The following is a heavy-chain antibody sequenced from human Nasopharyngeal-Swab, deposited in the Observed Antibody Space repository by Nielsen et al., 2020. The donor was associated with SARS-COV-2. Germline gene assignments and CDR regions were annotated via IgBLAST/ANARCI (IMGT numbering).Heavy chain of an antibody. CDR2: IWYDGSNK. Sequence: SLKIPCAASGFTFSSYGMHWVRQAPGTGLEWVAVIWYDGSNKYYADSVKGRFTISRDNSNNTLYLQMNGLRAEDTAVYYCATAREGGAYNYVLDYWGQGTLVTVSS. CDR1: GFTFSSYG. CDR3: ATAREGGAYNYVLDY. J-gene: IGHJ4*02. D-gene: IGHD3-16*01. V-gene: IGHV3-33*01.